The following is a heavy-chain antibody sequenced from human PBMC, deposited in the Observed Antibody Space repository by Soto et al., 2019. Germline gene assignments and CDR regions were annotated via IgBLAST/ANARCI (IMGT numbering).Heavy chain of an antibody. CDR2: INAGNGNT. J-gene: IGHJ3*02. D-gene: IGHD3-22*01. CDR1: GYTFTSYA. Sequence: ASVKVSCKASGYTFTSYAMHWVRQAPGQRLEWMGWINAGNGNTKYSQKFQGRVTITRDTSASTAYMELSSLRSEDAAVYYCARDSSRMIVVPRHAFDIWGQGTMVTVSS. V-gene: IGHV1-3*01. CDR3: ARDSSRMIVVPRHAFDI.